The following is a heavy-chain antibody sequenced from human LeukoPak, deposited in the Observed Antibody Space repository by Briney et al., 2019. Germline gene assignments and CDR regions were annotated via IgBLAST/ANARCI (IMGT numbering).Heavy chain of an antibody. CDR1: GFTFSDYY. J-gene: IGHJ4*02. Sequence: GGSLRLSCAASGFTFSDYYMRWIRQAPGKGLEWVSYLSSSGSTTYYADSGKGRFTISRDNAKNSLYLQMNSLRAEDTAVYYCARGNYYDSSGYYYWGQGTLVTVSS. CDR3: ARGNYYDSSGYYY. D-gene: IGHD3-22*01. CDR2: LSSSGSTT. V-gene: IGHV3-11*01.